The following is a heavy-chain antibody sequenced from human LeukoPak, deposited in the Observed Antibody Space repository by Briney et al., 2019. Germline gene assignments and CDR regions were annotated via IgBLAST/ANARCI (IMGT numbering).Heavy chain of an antibody. Sequence: SETLSLTCAVSGGSISSANWWSWVRQPPGKGLEWIGEIYHSGSTNYNPSLKSRVTISGDKSKNQFSLNLSSVTAADTAVYYCARGSRSGSYKPLDYWGQGTLVTVSS. CDR1: GGSISSANW. CDR2: IYHSGST. D-gene: IGHD1-26*01. CDR3: ARGSRSGSYKPLDY. J-gene: IGHJ4*02. V-gene: IGHV4-4*02.